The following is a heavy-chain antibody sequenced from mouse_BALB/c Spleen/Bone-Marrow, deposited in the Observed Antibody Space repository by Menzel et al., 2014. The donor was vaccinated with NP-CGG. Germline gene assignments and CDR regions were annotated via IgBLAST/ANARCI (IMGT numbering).Heavy chain of an antibody. Sequence: EVMLVESGGGLVQPGGSLRLSCATSGFTLTDYYMSWVRQPPGKALEWLGFIRNKANGYTTEYSASVKGRFTISRDNSQSILYLQMNTLRAEDSSTYCCARDDYMYDVCYFDVWGAGTTVTVSS. J-gene: IGHJ1*01. CDR3: ARDDYMYDVCYFDV. D-gene: IGHD2-14*01. CDR1: GFTLTDYY. CDR2: IRNKANGYTT. V-gene: IGHV7-3*02.